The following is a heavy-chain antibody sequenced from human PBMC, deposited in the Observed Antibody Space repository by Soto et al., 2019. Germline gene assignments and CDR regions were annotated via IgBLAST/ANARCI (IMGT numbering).Heavy chain of an antibody. CDR2: ICPGDSET. D-gene: IGHD6-6*01. CDR3: ARRAYCTSSALYNWFDS. CDR1: GYSFSTCW. J-gene: IGHJ5*01. Sequence: GESLKISCKGSGYSFSTCWIGWVRQMPRKGLEWMGIICPGDSETTYSPSFQGQVTLSVDKSINTAYLQWNSLKASDTAMYYCARRAYCTSSALYNWFDSWGQGTLVTVSS. V-gene: IGHV5-51*01.